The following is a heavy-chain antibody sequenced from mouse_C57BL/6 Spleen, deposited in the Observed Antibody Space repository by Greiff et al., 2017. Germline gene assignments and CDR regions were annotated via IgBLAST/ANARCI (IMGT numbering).Heavy chain of an antibody. CDR1: GYTFTDHT. V-gene: IGHV1-78*01. D-gene: IGHD2-3*01. Sequence: QVQLQQSDAELVKPGASVKISCKVSGYTFTDHTIHWMKQRPEQGLEWIGYIYPRDGSTKYNEKFKGKATLTADKSSSTAYMQHNSLTSEDSVVYFCARGVYDGYYLYFDYWGQGTTLTVSS. CDR3: ARGVYDGYYLYFDY. J-gene: IGHJ2*01. CDR2: IYPRDGST.